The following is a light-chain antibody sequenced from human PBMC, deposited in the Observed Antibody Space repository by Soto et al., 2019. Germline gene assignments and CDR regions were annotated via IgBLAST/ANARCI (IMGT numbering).Light chain of an antibody. CDR2: DAS. CDR3: QQRSNWPST. Sequence: EIVLTQSPATLSLSPGNRATLSCRASQSVSGYLAWYQQKPGQAPRLLIYDASNRATGIPARFSGSGSGTDSSLAITSLEPEDFAVYYCQQRSNWPSTFGGGTKVEI. V-gene: IGKV3-11*01. J-gene: IGKJ4*01. CDR1: QSVSGY.